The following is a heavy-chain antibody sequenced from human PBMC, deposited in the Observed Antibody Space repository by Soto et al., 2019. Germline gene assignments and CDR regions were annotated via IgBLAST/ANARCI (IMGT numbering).Heavy chain of an antibody. D-gene: IGHD6-6*01. J-gene: IGHJ6*02. Sequence: QVQLVESGGGVVQPGRSLRLSCAASGFTFSSYAMHWVRQAPGKGLEWVAVISYDGSNKYYADSVKGRFTISRDNSKNTLYLQMNSLRAEDTAVYYCASGIAARSEALGMDVWGQGTTVTVSS. CDR3: ASGIAARSEALGMDV. V-gene: IGHV3-30-3*01. CDR1: GFTFSSYA. CDR2: ISYDGSNK.